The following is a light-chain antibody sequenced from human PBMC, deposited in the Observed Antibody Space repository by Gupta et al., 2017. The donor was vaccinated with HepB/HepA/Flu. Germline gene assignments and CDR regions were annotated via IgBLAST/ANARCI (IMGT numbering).Light chain of an antibody. CDR1: SSDVGGYNY. J-gene: IGLJ2*01. Sequence: GSPGQSVTISCTGTSSDVGGYNYVSWYQQHPGKAPKFMIYDVSKRPSGVPDRFSGSKSGNTASLTISGLQAEDEADYYCCSYAGSYWVFGGGTKLTVL. V-gene: IGLV2-11*01. CDR2: DVS. CDR3: CSYAGSYWV.